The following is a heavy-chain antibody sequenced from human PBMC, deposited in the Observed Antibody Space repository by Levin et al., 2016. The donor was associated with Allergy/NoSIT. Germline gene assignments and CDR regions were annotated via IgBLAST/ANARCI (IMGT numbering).Heavy chain of an antibody. J-gene: IGHJ4*02. Sequence: VRQAPGKGLEWVSYISSSSSTIYYADSVKGRFTISRDNAKNSLYLQMNSLRAEDTAVYYCARDHRPPYYYDSSGHTYFDLWGQGTLVTVSS. D-gene: IGHD3-22*01. V-gene: IGHV3-48*04. CDR3: ARDHRPPYYYDSSGHTYFDL. CDR2: ISSSSSTI.